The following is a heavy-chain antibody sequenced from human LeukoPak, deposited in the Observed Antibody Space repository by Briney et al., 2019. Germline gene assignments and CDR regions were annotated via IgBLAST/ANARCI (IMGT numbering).Heavy chain of an antibody. CDR2: ISGGGGST. J-gene: IGHJ4*02. CDR3: AKDEGYCSGGSCYYDY. V-gene: IGHV3-23*01. D-gene: IGHD2-15*01. Sequence: GGSLRLSCAASGFTFTSYSMNWVRQAPGKGLEWVSTISGGGGSTYYADSVKGRFTISRDNSKNTLYLQVNSLRAEDTAVYYCAKDEGYCSGGSCYYDYWGQGTLVTVSS. CDR1: GFTFTSYS.